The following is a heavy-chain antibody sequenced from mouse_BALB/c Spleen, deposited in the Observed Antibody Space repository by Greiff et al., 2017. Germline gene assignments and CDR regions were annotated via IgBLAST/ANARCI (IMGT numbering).Heavy chain of an antibody. CDR1: GFNIKDYY. D-gene: IGHD1-1*01. CDR2: IDPENGDT. V-gene: IGHV14-4*02. CDR3: NGYYGSSYMSYAMDY. Sequence: DVQLQESGAELVRSGASVKLSCTASGFNIKDYYMHWVKQRPEQGLEWIGWIDPENGDTEYAPKFQGKATMTADTSSNTAYLQLSSLTSEDTAVYYCNGYYGSSYMSYAMDYWGQGTSVTVSS. J-gene: IGHJ4*01.